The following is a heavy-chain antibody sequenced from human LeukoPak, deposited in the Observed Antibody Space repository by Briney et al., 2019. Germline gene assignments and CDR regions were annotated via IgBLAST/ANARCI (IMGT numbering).Heavy chain of an antibody. J-gene: IGHJ5*02. V-gene: IGHV3-53*01. D-gene: IGHD1-26*01. CDR1: GFTVSSNY. Sequence: GGSLRLSCVVSGFTVSSNYTSWVRQAPGKGLEWVSIIYSGGNTYYADSVRGRFTISRDNSKNTVYLQMNSLRAEDTAIYYCARANSATIPGVVPWGQGTLVTVSS. CDR3: ARANSATIPGVVP. CDR2: IYSGGNT.